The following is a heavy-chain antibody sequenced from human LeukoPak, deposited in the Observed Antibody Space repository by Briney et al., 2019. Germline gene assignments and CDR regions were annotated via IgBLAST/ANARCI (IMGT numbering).Heavy chain of an antibody. Sequence: GASVKVSCKASGYTFTGYYMHWVRQAPGQGLEWMGWINPNSGGTNYAQKFQGRVTMTRDTSISTAYMELSRLRSDDTAVYYCARGRQNSGSYSDAFDIWGQGTVVTVSS. CDR3: ARGRQNSGSYSDAFDI. J-gene: IGHJ3*02. D-gene: IGHD1-26*01. V-gene: IGHV1-2*02. CDR2: INPNSGGT. CDR1: GYTFTGYY.